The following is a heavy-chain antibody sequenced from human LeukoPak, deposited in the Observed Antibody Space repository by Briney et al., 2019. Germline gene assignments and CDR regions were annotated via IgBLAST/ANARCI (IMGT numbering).Heavy chain of an antibody. CDR1: GFTFSTYW. D-gene: IGHD1-26*01. V-gene: IGHV3-7*01. CDR2: IKYDGSEK. CDR3: ARESISGHRDFDY. J-gene: IGHJ4*02. Sequence: PGGSLRLSCAASGFTFSTYWMAWVRQAPGKGLEWVANIKYDGSEKYYVDSVRGRFTISRDNAKNSLYLQMNSLRAEDTAVYYCARESISGHRDFDYWGQGALVTVSS.